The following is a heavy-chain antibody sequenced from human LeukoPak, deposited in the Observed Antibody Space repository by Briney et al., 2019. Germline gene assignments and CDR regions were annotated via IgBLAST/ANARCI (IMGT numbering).Heavy chain of an antibody. Sequence: SETLSLTCAVYGGSFSGYYWSWIRQPPGKGLEWIGEINHSGSTNYNPSLKSRVTISVDTSKNQFSLKLSSVTAAATAVYYCARVNYDILTGYYTSRFDYWGQGTLVTVSS. CDR3: ARVNYDILTGYYTSRFDY. V-gene: IGHV4-34*01. J-gene: IGHJ4*02. CDR1: GGSFSGYY. D-gene: IGHD3-9*01. CDR2: INHSGST.